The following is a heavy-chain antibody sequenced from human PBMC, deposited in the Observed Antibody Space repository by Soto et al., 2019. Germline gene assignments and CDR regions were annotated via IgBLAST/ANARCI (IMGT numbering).Heavy chain of an antibody. CDR3: ARGLKWGLFDY. V-gene: IGHV3-74*01. CDR2: LNRDGSST. D-gene: IGHD4-4*01. CDR1: GFTFSRDW. Sequence: EVQLVESGGGLVRTGGSLRLSCAASGFTFSRDWMHWVRQAPGKGLVWVSHLNRDGSSTSYADSVNGRFTISRDNARNTLFLQMNSLRAEDTAVYYCARGLKWGLFDYWGQGTLVTVSS. J-gene: IGHJ4*02.